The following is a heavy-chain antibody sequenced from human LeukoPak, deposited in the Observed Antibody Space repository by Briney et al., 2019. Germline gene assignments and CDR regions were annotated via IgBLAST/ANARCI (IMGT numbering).Heavy chain of an antibody. Sequence: GRSLRLSCAASGFTFISYAMHWVRQAPGKGLDWVAVISFDGSNKYYADSVKGRFTISRDNSKNTLYLQMNSLRAEDTAVYYCATPEKQWHIFDYWGQGTLVTASS. V-gene: IGHV3-30*04. CDR2: ISFDGSNK. J-gene: IGHJ4*02. D-gene: IGHD6-19*01. CDR1: GFTFISYA. CDR3: ATPEKQWHIFDY.